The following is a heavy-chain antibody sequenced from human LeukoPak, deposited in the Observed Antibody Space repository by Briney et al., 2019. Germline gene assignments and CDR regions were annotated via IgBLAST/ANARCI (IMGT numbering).Heavy chain of an antibody. V-gene: IGHV4-34*01. CDR2: INHSGST. CDR1: GGSFSGYY. Sequence: SETLSLTCAVYGGSFSGYYWSWIRQPPGKGLEWIGEINHSGSTNYNPSLKSRVTISVDTSKNQFSLKLSSVTAADTAVYYCARGRSSGYWGQGTLVTVSS. D-gene: IGHD3-10*01. J-gene: IGHJ4*02. CDR3: ARGRSSGY.